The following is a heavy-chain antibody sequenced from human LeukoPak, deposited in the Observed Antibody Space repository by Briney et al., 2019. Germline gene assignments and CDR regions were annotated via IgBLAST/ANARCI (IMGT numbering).Heavy chain of an antibody. D-gene: IGHD3-16*01. CDR3: RLWVVGLGY. Sequence: SGGSLRLSCAASGFTFRNAWMSWVRQAPGKGLGWVGRIKSKTDGGTIDYAAPVKGRFTISRDDSENTLYLQMNSLKTEDTAVYYCRLWVVGLGYWGQGTPVIVSS. CDR2: IKSKTDGGTI. CDR1: GFTFRNAW. V-gene: IGHV3-15*01. J-gene: IGHJ4*02.